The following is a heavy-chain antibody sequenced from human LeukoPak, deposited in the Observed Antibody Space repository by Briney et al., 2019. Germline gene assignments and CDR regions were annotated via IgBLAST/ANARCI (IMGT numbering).Heavy chain of an antibody. CDR2: INSDGSST. J-gene: IGHJ4*02. Sequence: GGSLRLSCAASGFTFSSYWMRWVRQAPGKGLVWVSRINSDGSSTSYADSVKGRFTISRDNAKNTLYLQMNSLRAEDTAVYYCARGGDFRSGYYTYYFDYWGQGTLVTVSS. V-gene: IGHV3-74*01. D-gene: IGHD3-3*01. CDR1: GFTFSSYW. CDR3: ARGGDFRSGYYTYYFDY.